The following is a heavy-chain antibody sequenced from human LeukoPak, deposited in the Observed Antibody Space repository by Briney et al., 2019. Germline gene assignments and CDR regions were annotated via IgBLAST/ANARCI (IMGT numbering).Heavy chain of an antibody. J-gene: IGHJ4*02. CDR3: ARQYCSSTSCPEVGY. CDR1: GYTFTGYY. V-gene: IGHV1-2*02. CDR2: INPNSGGT. Sequence: GASVKVSCKASGYTFTGYYMHWVRQAPGQGLEWMGWINPNSGGTNYAQKFQGRVTMTRDTSISTAYMELSRLRSDDTAVYYCARQYCSSTSCPEVGYWGQGTLVTVSS. D-gene: IGHD2-2*01.